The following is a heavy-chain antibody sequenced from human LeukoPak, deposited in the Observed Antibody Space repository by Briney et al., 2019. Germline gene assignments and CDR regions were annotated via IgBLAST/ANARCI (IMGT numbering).Heavy chain of an antibody. CDR3: ARGFCATTTCYISNR. D-gene: IGHD2-15*01. CDR1: GFTFSSYA. Sequence: GGSLRLSCVASGFTFSSYAMHWVRQAPGKGLEWVAVISYDGSNTYYADSVRGRFTISRDNSENTPYAQMNRLRPEDTAVYYCARGFCATTTCYISNRWGQGTLVTVSS. J-gene: IGHJ4*02. CDR2: ISYDGSNT. V-gene: IGHV3-30-3*01.